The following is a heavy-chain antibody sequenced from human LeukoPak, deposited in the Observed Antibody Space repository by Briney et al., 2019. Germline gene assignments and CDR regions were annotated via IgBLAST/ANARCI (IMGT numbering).Heavy chain of an antibody. V-gene: IGHV1-2*04. CDR3: ARSVQLEPPFDI. Sequence: ASVKVSCKASGYTFTSYAMNWVRQAPGQGLEWMGWINPNSGGTNYAQKFQGWVTMTRDMSISTAYMELSRLRSDDTAVYYCARSVQLEPPFDIWGQGTMVTVSS. CDR1: GYTFTSYA. J-gene: IGHJ3*02. CDR2: INPNSGGT. D-gene: IGHD1-1*01.